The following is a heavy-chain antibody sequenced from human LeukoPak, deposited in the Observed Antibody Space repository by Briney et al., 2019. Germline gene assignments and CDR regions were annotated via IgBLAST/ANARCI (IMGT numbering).Heavy chain of an antibody. Sequence: GGSLRLSCAASGFTFSSYSMNWVHQAPGKGLEWVSSISSDSIYIYYADSVKGRFTSSRDNAKNSLYLQMNSLRAEDTAVYYCARGSSSYDCWGQGTLLTVSS. CDR2: ISSDSIYI. V-gene: IGHV3-21*01. CDR3: ARGSSSYDC. D-gene: IGHD6-13*01. J-gene: IGHJ4*02. CDR1: GFTFSSYS.